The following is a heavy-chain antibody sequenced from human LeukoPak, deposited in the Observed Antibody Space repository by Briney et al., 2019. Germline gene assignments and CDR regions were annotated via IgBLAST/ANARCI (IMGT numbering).Heavy chain of an antibody. CDR2: INHSGST. D-gene: IGHD6-13*01. V-gene: IGHV4-34*01. Sequence: SETLSLTCAVYGGSFSGYYWSWIRQPPGKGLGWIGEINHSGSTNYNPSLKSRVTISVDTSKNQFSLKLSSVTAADTAVYYCARARYSSSWYRRYFDYWGQGTLVTVSS. CDR1: GGSFSGYY. J-gene: IGHJ4*02. CDR3: ARARYSSSWYRRYFDY.